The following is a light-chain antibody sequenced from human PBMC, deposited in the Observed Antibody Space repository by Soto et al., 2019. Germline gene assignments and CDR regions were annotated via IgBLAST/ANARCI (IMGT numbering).Light chain of an antibody. J-gene: IGLJ3*02. CDR3: SSYTSSSTWV. Sequence: QSVLTQPPSASGSLGQSVTISCTGASSDISGHNYVSWYQQHPGKAPKLMIYEVSKRPSWVPDRFSASKSGNTASLTVSGLQAEDEAAYYCSSYTSSSTWVFGGGTKLTVL. CDR2: EVS. V-gene: IGLV2-8*01. CDR1: SSDISGHNY.